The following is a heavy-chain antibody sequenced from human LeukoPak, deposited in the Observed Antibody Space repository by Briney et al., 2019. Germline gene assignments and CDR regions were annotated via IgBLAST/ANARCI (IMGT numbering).Heavy chain of an antibody. CDR1: GGSIGTNY. Sequence: SETLSHTLTVSGGSIGTNYWNWIRQPPGKGLEWLGYIYYSGSTSYNPSLKSRVPMSVDTSKNLFSLKLTSVTAADTAVYYCASSRGVVTAYDIWGEDTMVTVSS. CDR3: ASSRGVVTAYDI. J-gene: IGHJ3*02. CDR2: IYYSGST. V-gene: IGHV4-59*01. D-gene: IGHD2-21*02.